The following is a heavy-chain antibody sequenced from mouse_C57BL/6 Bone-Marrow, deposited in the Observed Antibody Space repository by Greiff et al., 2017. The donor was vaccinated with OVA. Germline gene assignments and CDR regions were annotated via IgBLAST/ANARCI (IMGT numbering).Heavy chain of an antibody. CDR3: AKPHISTVAPSCYFDV. J-gene: IGHJ1*03. Sequence: QVQLQQPGAELVKPGASVKMSCKASGYTFTSYWINWVKQRPGQGLEWIGDIYPGSGSTNYNEKFKSKATLTVDTSSSTAYMQLSSLTSEDSAVYYCAKPHISTVAPSCYFDVWGTGTTVTVSS. CDR1: GYTFTSYW. D-gene: IGHD1-1*01. CDR2: IYPGSGST. V-gene: IGHV1-55*01.